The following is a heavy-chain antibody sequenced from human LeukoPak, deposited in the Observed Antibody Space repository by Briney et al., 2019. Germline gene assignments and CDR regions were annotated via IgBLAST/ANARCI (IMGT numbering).Heavy chain of an antibody. Sequence: SETLSLTCTVSGGSISSSSYYWGWIRQPPGKGLEWIGYIYYSGSTNYNPSLKSRVTISVDTSKNQFSLKLSSVTAADTAVYYCARGLGGSYLFDYWGQGTLVTVSS. J-gene: IGHJ4*02. CDR1: GGSISSSSYY. V-gene: IGHV4-61*05. D-gene: IGHD1-26*01. CDR2: IYYSGST. CDR3: ARGLGGSYLFDY.